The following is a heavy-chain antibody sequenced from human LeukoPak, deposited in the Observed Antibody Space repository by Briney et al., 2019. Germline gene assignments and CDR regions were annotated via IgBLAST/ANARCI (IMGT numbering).Heavy chain of an antibody. D-gene: IGHD5-24*01. V-gene: IGHV4-59*01. CDR3: ARGRDGYGMDV. CDR2: IYYSGST. Sequence: SETLSLTCTVSGGSISSYYWSWIRQPPGKGLEWIGYIYYSGSTNYNPSLKSRVTISVDTSKNQFSLKLSSVTAADTAVYYCARGRDGYGMDVWGQGTTVTVSS. CDR1: GGSISSYY. J-gene: IGHJ6*02.